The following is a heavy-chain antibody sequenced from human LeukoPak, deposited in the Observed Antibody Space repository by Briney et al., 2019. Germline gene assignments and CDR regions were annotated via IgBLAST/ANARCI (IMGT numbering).Heavy chain of an antibody. CDR3: ASLDEYFDY. J-gene: IGHJ4*02. Sequence: PSETLSLTCTVSGGSIGSGSYYWSWIRQPAGKGPEWIGRINTSGTTNYNPSLNSRVTISVDTSKNQFSLKLSSVTAADTAVYYCASLDEYFDYWGQGTLVTVSS. CDR2: INTSGTT. CDR1: GGSIGSGSYY. V-gene: IGHV4-61*02.